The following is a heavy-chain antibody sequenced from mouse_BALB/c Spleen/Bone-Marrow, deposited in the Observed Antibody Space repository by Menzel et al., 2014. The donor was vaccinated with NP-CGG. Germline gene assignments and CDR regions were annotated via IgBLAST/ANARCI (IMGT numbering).Heavy chain of an antibody. CDR2: ISYDGSN. CDR1: GYSITSGYY. Sequence: EVQLQQSGPGLVKPSQSLSLTCSVTGYSITSGYYWNWIRQFPGNKLERMGYISYDGSNNYNPSLKNRISITRDTSKNQFFLKLNSVTTEDTAAYYCARDRYFDYWGQGTTLTVSS. V-gene: IGHV3-6*02. J-gene: IGHJ2*01. CDR3: ARDRYFDY.